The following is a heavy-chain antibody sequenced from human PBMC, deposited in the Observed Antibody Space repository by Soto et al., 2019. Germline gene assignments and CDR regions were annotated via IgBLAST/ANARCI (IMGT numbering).Heavy chain of an antibody. CDR3: ARTRLRYYYYGMDV. Sequence: QVQLQESGPGLVKPSETLSLTCTVSGGSISSYYWSWIRQPPGKGLEWIGYIYYSGSTNYNPSLKSRVTISVDTSKNHFSLKLSSVTAADTAVYYCARTRLRYYYYGMDVWGQGTTVTVSS. CDR2: IYYSGST. V-gene: IGHV4-59*01. J-gene: IGHJ6*02. CDR1: GGSISSYY. D-gene: IGHD2-21*02.